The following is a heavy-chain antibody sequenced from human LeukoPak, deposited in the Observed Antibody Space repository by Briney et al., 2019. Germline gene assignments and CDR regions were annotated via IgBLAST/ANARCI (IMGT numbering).Heavy chain of an antibody. CDR3: ARIGTIVAYFDY. CDR1: GGSISSYY. CDR2: TYYSGST. Sequence: SETLSLTCTVSGGSISSYYWSWIRQPPGKGLEWIGYTYYSGSTNYNPSLKSRVTISVDTSKNQFSLKLSSVTAADTAVYYCARIGTIVAYFDYWGQGTLVTVSS. J-gene: IGHJ4*02. V-gene: IGHV4-59*01. D-gene: IGHD5-12*01.